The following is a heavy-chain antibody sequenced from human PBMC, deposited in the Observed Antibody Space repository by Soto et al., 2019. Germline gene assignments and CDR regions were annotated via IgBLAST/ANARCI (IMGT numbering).Heavy chain of an antibody. CDR2: IDSDGSRI. V-gene: IGHV3-74*01. J-gene: IGHJ4*02. Sequence: EVQLVESGGGLVQPGESLRLSCAASGFTFSNYWMHWVRQAPGKGLVWVSRIDSDGSRITYADFVKGRFTISSDNAKNTVYLHMNSLTADDTAVYYCVRTSLVVAVATREDFWGQGTLVTVSS. CDR1: GFTFSNYW. CDR3: VRTSLVVAVATREDF. D-gene: IGHD2-15*01.